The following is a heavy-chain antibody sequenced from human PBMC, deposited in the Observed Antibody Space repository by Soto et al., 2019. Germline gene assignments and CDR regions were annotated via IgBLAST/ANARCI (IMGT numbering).Heavy chain of an antibody. CDR1: GFSLSTSGVG. V-gene: IGHV2-5*02. CDR3: AHSRDTMVRAPDGGMDV. D-gene: IGHD3-10*01. J-gene: IGHJ6*02. CDR2: IYWDDDK. Sequence: QITLKESGPTLVKPTQTLTLTCTFSGFSLSTSGVGVGWIRQPPGKALEWLALIYWDDDKRYSPSLKSRLTITKDTSKNQVVLIMTNMDHVDTASYYCAHSRDTMVRAPDGGMDVWGQGTTVTVSS.